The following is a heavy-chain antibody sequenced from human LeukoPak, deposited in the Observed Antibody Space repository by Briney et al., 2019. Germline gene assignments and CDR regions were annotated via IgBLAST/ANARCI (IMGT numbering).Heavy chain of an antibody. CDR1: GASVTTYY. CDR2: VHSSGST. J-gene: IGHJ4*02. Sequence: SETLSLTCTVSGASVTTYYWSWIRQSPGKELEWIANVHSSGSTFYNPSLKSRVNISIDTSKNQFSLKLTSVTTADTAVYYCARDIRTVGATLYFDYWGQGTLPTVSS. D-gene: IGHD1-26*01. V-gene: IGHV4-59*02. CDR3: ARDIRTVGATLYFDY.